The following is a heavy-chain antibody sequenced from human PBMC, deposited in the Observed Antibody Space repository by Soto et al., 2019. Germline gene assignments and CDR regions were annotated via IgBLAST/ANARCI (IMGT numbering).Heavy chain of an antibody. D-gene: IGHD6-19*01. CDR2: MNPNSGNT. CDR3: ARGRHRSRLAEVYY. CDR1: GYTFTSYD. J-gene: IGHJ4*02. V-gene: IGHV1-8*01. Sequence: QVQLVQSGAEVKKPGASVKVSCKASGYTFTSYDINWVRQATGQGLEWMGWMNPNSGNTGYAQKFQGRVTMTRNTYISTAYMGLGSLRSEDTAVYSCARGRHRSRLAEVYYWGQGTLVTVSS.